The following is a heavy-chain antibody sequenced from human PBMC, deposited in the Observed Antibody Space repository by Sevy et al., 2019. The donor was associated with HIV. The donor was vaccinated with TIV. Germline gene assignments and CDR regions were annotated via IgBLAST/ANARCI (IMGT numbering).Heavy chain of an antibody. CDR2: INSDGSST. CDR1: GFTFSSYW. D-gene: IGHD3-22*01. Sequence: GESLKISCAASGFTFSSYWMHWVRQAPGKGLVWVSRINSDGSSTSYADSVKGRFTIPRDNAKNTLYLQMNSLRAEDTAVYYCARVHQDSSGYFLYYYYYGMDVWGQGTTVTVSS. CDR3: ARVHQDSSGYFLYYYYYGMDV. J-gene: IGHJ6*02. V-gene: IGHV3-74*01.